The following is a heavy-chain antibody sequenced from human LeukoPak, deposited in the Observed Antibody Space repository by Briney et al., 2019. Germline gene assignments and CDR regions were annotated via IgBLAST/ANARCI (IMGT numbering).Heavy chain of an antibody. CDR2: FHNSGTS. J-gene: IGHJ4*02. CDR3: TRGAGWLIDY. CDR1: GGSISSYY. D-gene: IGHD3-16*01. V-gene: IGHV4-59*01. Sequence: NPSETLSLTCTVSGGSISSYYWSWIRQLPGKGLEWIGYFHNSGTSTYNPSLKSRVTISADTSKNQFSLKLNSLTTADTAVYYCTRGAGWLIDYWGQGILVTVSS.